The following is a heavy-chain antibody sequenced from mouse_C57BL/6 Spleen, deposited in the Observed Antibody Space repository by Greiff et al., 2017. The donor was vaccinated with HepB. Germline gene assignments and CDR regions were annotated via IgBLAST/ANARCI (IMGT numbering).Heavy chain of an antibody. Sequence: VQLQQSGPELVKPGASVKTSCKASGYTFTDYYMNWVKQSHGKSLEWIGDINPNNGGTSYNQKFKGKATLTVDKSSSTAYMELRSLTSEDSAVYYCARGDYGSSYFAWFAYWGQGTLVTVSA. CDR2: INPNNGGT. D-gene: IGHD1-1*01. V-gene: IGHV1-26*01. J-gene: IGHJ3*01. CDR1: GYTFTDYY. CDR3: ARGDYGSSYFAWFAY.